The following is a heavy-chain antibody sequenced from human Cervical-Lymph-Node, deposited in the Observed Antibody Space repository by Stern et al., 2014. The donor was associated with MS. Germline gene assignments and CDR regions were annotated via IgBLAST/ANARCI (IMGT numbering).Heavy chain of an antibody. CDR3: AKDIEQWLVKGMDV. CDR2: ISWNSGSI. D-gene: IGHD6-19*01. V-gene: IGHV3-9*01. CDR1: GFTFDDYA. J-gene: IGHJ6*02. Sequence: GQLVESGGGLVQPGRSLRLSCAASGFTFDDYAMHWGRQAPGKGLEWVSGISWNSGSIGYADSVKGRFTISRDNAKNSLYLQMKSLRAEDTALYYCAKDIEQWLVKGMDVWGQGTTVTVSS.